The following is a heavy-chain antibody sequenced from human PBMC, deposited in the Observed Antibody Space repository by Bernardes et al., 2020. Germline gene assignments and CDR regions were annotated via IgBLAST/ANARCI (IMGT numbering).Heavy chain of an antibody. V-gene: IGHV3-23*01. CDR3: AKGGDLDDHNFAAFDS. CDR1: GFSFSSYT. Sequence: GGSLRLSCASSGFSFSSYTMSWVHQTPGKGLEWVSSISDRGHIANYADSVKGRFTLSRDNSKNTLYLQMHNLRVEDTALYYCAKGGDLDDHNFAAFDSWGQGTLVTVSS. CDR2: ISDRGHIA. J-gene: IGHJ4*02. D-gene: IGHD2-21*01.